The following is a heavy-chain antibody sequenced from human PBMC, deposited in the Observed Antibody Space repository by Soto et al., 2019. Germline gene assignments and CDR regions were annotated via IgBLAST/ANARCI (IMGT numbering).Heavy chain of an antibody. D-gene: IGHD6-6*01. CDR1: GFTFSDYY. J-gene: IGHJ5*02. CDR2: ISSSGSTI. CDR3: ARGIQYSSSSSWFDP. Sequence: GGSLRLSCAASGFTFSDYYMSWIRQAPGKGLEWVSYISSSGSTIYYADSVKGRFTISRDNAKNSLYLQMNSLRAEDTAVYYCARGIQYSSSSSWFDPWGQGTLVTVSS. V-gene: IGHV3-11*01.